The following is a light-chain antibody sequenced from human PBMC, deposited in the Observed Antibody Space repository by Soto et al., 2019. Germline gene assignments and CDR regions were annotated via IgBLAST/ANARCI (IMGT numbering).Light chain of an antibody. V-gene: IGLV2-23*02. CDR2: EVG. Sequence: QSVLTQPASVSGSPGQSITISCTGTSSDVGSYNLVSWYQQHPGKAPQLMIYEVGKRPSGVSNRLSGSKSGNTASLTISGLQAEDEADYYCCSYAGTSTFYVFGTGSKSPS. CDR3: CSYAGTSTFYV. CDR1: SSDVGSYNL. J-gene: IGLJ1*01.